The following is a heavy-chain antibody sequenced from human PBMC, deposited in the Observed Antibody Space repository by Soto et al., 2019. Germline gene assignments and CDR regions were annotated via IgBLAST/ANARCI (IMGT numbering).Heavy chain of an antibody. CDR3: TADYSGGTYPIDY. CDR1: GFTVSSNY. D-gene: IGHD1-26*01. Sequence: HPGGSLRLSCAASGFTVSSNYMSWVRQAPGKGLEWVSVIYSGGSTYYADSVKGRFTISRHNSKNTLYLQMNSLRAEDTAVYYCTADYSGGTYPIDYWGQGSLVTVSS. CDR2: IYSGGST. J-gene: IGHJ4*02. V-gene: IGHV3-53*04.